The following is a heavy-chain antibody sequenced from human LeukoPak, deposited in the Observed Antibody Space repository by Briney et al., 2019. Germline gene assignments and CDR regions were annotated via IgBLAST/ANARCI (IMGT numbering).Heavy chain of an antibody. CDR1: GFTFSSYG. J-gene: IGHJ5*02. Sequence: GGSLRLSCAASGFTFSSYGMSWVRQAPGKGLEWVSAISGSGGSTYYADSVKGRFTISRDNSKNTLYLQMNSLRAEDTAVYYCAKDQWQQLVEGGNWFGPWGQGTLVTVSS. V-gene: IGHV3-23*01. CDR3: AKDQWQQLVEGGNWFGP. CDR2: ISGSGGST. D-gene: IGHD6-13*01.